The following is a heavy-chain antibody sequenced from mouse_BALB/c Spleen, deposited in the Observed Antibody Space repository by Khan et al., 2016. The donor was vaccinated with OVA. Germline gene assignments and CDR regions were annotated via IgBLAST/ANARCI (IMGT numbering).Heavy chain of an antibody. J-gene: IGHJ4*01. CDR2: IWAGGNT. CDR1: GFSLTTYD. D-gene: IGHD1-1*01. V-gene: IGHV2-9*02. CDR3: ARSTVMDY. Sequence: VQLKESGPGLVAPSQSLSITCTVSGFSLTTYDVHWVRQPPGKGLEWLGIIWAGGNTNYNSALMSRLSISKDNSKSQVFLKMNSLQTDDTAMYYCARSTVMDYWGQGTSVTVSS.